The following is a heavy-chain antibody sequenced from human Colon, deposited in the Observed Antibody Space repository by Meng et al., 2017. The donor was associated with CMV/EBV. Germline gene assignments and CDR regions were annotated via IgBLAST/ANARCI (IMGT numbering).Heavy chain of an antibody. Sequence: GESLKISCAASGFTFRNYVMNWVRQAPGKGLEWVSAMSGSGGSVYDADSVKGHFTISRDNSKNTLYLEMHSLRAEDTAVYYCAKDKDIVVPSSLDYWGQGTLVTVSS. CDR2: MSGSGGSV. D-gene: IGHD2-2*01. CDR3: AKDKDIVVPSSLDY. J-gene: IGHJ4*02. CDR1: GFTFRNYV. V-gene: IGHV3-23*01.